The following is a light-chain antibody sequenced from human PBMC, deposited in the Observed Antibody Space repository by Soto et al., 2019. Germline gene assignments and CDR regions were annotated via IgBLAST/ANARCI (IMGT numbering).Light chain of an antibody. J-gene: IGKJ1*01. CDR3: MQATLWPPT. CDR1: QSLVDSDGNTY. V-gene: IGKV2-30*01. Sequence: DVVMTQSPLSLPVTLGQPASIACRSSQSLVDSDGNTYVNRFQQRPGQSPRRLIHKVSDRDSGVPDRFSGSGSGTDFSLTISRVEAEDVGVYYCMQATLWPPTFGQGTKVEV. CDR2: KVS.